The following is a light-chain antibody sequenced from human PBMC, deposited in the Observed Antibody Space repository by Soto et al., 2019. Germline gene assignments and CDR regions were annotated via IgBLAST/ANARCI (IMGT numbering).Light chain of an antibody. CDR2: AAS. J-gene: IGKJ4*01. CDR1: QSVSNSY. V-gene: IGKV3-20*01. CDR3: QQYGSSPGLT. Sequence: EIVMTQSPATLSLSPVERATLSCRASQSVSNSYLAWYQQKPGQAPRLLIYAASTRATGIPDRFSGSGSGTDFTLTISRLEPEDFAVYYCQQYGSSPGLTFGGGTKVDIK.